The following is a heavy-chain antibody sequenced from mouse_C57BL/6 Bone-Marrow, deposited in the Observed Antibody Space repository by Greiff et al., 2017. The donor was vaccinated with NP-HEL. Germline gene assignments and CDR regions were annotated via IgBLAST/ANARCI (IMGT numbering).Heavy chain of an antibody. J-gene: IGHJ3*01. CDR3: ARRDGSSYSAWFAY. V-gene: IGHV5-12*01. CDR2: ISNGGGST. CDR1: GFTFSDYY. D-gene: IGHD1-1*01. Sequence: EVHLVESGGGLVQPGGSLKLSCAASGFTFSDYYMYWVRQTPEKRLEWVAYISNGGGSTYYPDTVKGRFTISRDNAKNNLYLQMSRLKSEDTAMYYCARRDGSSYSAWFAYWGQGTLVTVSA.